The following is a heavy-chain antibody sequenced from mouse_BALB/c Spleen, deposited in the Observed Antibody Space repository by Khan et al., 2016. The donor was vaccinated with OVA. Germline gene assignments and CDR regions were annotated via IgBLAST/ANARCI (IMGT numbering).Heavy chain of an antibody. CDR3: ARDSNFDY. Sequence: EVELVESGGGFVQPGGSRKLSCAASGFTFSRFGMHWVRQAPEKGLEWVAYISSGSSTIYYADTVKGRFTISRDNPKNTLFLQMTSLRSEDTAMYYCARDSNFDYWGQGTTLTVSS. CDR2: ISSGSSTI. J-gene: IGHJ2*01. CDR1: GFTFSRFG. V-gene: IGHV5-17*02.